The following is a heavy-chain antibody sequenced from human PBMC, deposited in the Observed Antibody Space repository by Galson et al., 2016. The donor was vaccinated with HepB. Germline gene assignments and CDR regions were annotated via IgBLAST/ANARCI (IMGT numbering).Heavy chain of an antibody. J-gene: IGHJ4*02. CDR2: ISGSGGST. D-gene: IGHD6-6*01. CDR3: AKETIAGRDPYYFDY. CDR1: GFTFSSYA. Sequence: SLRLSCAASGFTFSSYAMSWVRQAPGKGLEWVSAISGSGGSTYYADSVKGRFTIPRDNSKNPLYLQMNSLSAEDTAVYYCAKETIAGRDPYYFDYWGQGALVTVSS. V-gene: IGHV3-23*01.